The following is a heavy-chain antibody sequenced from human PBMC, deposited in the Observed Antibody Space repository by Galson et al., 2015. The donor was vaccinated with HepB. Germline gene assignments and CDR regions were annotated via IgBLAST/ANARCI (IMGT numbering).Heavy chain of an antibody. V-gene: IGHV3-72*01. D-gene: IGHD4-17*01. Sequence: SLRLSCAASGFTFSDHYMDWVRQAPGQGLEWVGRIRNKVDRYTTEYVASVRGRFTISRDDSTNSLYLQMNSLKSEDTAVYYCARESRSVTVTIPWGIDAFDIWGQGTMVTVSS. CDR1: GFTFSDHY. CDR3: ARESRSVTVTIPWGIDAFDI. CDR2: IRNKVDRYTT. J-gene: IGHJ3*02.